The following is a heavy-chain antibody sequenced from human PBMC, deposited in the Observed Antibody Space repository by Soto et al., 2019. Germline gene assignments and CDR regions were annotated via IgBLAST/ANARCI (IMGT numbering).Heavy chain of an antibody. D-gene: IGHD6-19*01. Sequence: GGSLRLSCAASGFTFSSYGMHWVRQAPGKGLEWVAVIWYDGSNKYYADSVKGRFTISRDNSKNTLYLQMNSLRAEDTAVYYCAREATYWIQYSSGWFDYWGQGTLVTVSS. J-gene: IGHJ4*02. V-gene: IGHV3-33*01. CDR1: GFTFSSYG. CDR3: AREATYWIQYSSGWFDY. CDR2: IWYDGSNK.